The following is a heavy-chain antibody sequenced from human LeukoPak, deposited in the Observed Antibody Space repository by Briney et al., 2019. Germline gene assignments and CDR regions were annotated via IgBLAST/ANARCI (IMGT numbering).Heavy chain of an antibody. J-gene: IGHJ4*02. CDR1: GYTFKNYD. CDR2: MNPNSGKT. V-gene: IGHV1-8*02. Sequence: ASVKVSCKASGYTFKNYDVNWVRQATGQGLEGRGWMNPNSGKTGFAQKFQDRVSMTRDTYIKKAYMELTSLRSGDTAVYYCARATPGGLHGYSFDYWGQGTVVTVYS. CDR3: ARATPGGLHGYSFDY. D-gene: IGHD5-24*01.